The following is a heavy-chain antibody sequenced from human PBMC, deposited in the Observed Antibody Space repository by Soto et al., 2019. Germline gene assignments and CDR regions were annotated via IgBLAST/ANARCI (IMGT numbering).Heavy chain of an antibody. CDR2: INHSGTT. CDR1: GGSFSGYY. V-gene: IGHV4-34*01. J-gene: IGHJ3*02. Sequence: SETLSLTCAVYGGSFSGYYWSWIRQPPGKGLEWIGEINHSGTTNYNPALQSRVTISVDTSTNHFSLKLSSVTAADTAVYYCAIDAGCSYYHDSSPKNGFDIWGQGTMVTVSS. CDR3: AIDAGCSYYHDSSPKNGFDI. D-gene: IGHD3-22*01.